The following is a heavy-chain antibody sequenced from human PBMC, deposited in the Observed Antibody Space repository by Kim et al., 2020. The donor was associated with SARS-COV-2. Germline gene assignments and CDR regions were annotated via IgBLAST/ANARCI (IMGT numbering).Heavy chain of an antibody. D-gene: IGHD3-16*01. CDR3: ARVVSWGWFDP. V-gene: IGHV3-7*01. Sequence: GGSLRLSCATSGFTFSRYWMSWLRQAPGKGLEWVANIREDGNEIFYVDSVKGRFPISRDNTKNSLYLHMNSLRVEDTAVYYCARVVSWGWFDPWGQGTLVTVSS. J-gene: IGHJ5*02. CDR2: IREDGNEI. CDR1: GFTFSRYW.